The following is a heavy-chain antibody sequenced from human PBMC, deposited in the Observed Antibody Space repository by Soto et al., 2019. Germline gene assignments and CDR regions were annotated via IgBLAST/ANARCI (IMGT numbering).Heavy chain of an antibody. V-gene: IGHV1-18*01. D-gene: IGHD5-12*01. J-gene: IGHJ4*02. CDR3: ARARRATIEGQPPIPDY. CDR1: GYTFTSYG. Sequence: QVQLVQSGAEVKKPGASVKVSCKASGYTFTSYGISWVRQAPGQGLEWMGWISAYNGNTNYAQKLQGRVTMTTDTSTSTAYMELRSLRSDDTAVYYCARARRATIEGQPPIPDYWGQGTLVTVSS. CDR2: ISAYNGNT.